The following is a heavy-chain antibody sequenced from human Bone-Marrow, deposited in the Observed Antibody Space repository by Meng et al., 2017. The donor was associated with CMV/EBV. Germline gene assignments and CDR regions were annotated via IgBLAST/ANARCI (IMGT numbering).Heavy chain of an antibody. CDR1: GGSISSYY. V-gene: IGHV4-59*01. D-gene: IGHD4-23*01. CDR2: IYYSGST. J-gene: IGHJ4*02. Sequence: SETLSLTCTVSGGSISSYYWSWIRQPPGKGLEWIGYIYYSGSTNYNPSLKSRVTISVDTSKNQFSLKLSSVTAADTAVYYCARTHHGKFTPCDYWGQGTLVTVYS. CDR3: ARTHHGKFTPCDY.